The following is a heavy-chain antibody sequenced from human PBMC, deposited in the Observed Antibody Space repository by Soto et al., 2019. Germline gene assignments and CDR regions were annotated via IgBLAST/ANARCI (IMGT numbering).Heavy chain of an antibody. J-gene: IGHJ6*02. CDR1: GYTFTNYY. CDR2: INPSGGST. CDR3: ARVGEGNYFYYYYYYGMDV. V-gene: IGHV1-46*01. Sequence: ASVKVSCKASGYTFTNYYMHWVRQAPGQGLEWMGVINPSGGSTNYAQKLQGRVTMTTDTSTSTAYMELRSLRSDDTAVHYCARVGEGNYFYYYYYYGMDVWGQGTTVTVSS. D-gene: IGHD4-4*01.